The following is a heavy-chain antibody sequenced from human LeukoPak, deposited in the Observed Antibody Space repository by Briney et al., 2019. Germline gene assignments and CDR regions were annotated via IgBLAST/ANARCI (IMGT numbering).Heavy chain of an antibody. D-gene: IGHD2-15*01. CDR1: GYTFTSFG. CDR2: IGAYNGDT. V-gene: IGHV1-18*04. Sequence: ASVSVSCKPSGYTFTSFGISWVRQAPGQGVEWMGWIGAYNGDTNYAQKFQGRVTMTTERSTSTAYMDLRSLRSDDTAVYYCTRDHCSGDNCPSFDYWGQGTLVTVSS. CDR3: TRDHCSGDNCPSFDY. J-gene: IGHJ4*02.